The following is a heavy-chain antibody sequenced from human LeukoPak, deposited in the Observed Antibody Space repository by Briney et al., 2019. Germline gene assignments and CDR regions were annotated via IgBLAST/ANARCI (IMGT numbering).Heavy chain of an antibody. D-gene: IGHD2-21*02. CDR1: GFTFPTYA. V-gene: IGHV3-23*01. CDR2: ISGSGGRT. Sequence: QTGGSLRLSCAASGFTFPTYAMSWVRQAPGKGLEWVSAISGSGGRTYYADSVQGRFSISRDNSKNTLYLQMNSLRAEDTAVYYCGKDQCGGDRYPPLDYYYYGMDVWGQGTTVTVSS. CDR3: GKDQCGGDRYPPLDYYYYGMDV. J-gene: IGHJ6*02.